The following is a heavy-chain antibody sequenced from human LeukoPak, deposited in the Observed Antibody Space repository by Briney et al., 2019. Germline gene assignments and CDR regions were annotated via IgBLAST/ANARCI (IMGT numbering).Heavy chain of an antibody. CDR2: IYYSGST. Sequence: SETLSLTCTVSGGSISSYYWSWIRQHPGKGLEWIGYIYYSGSTYYNPSLKSRVTISVDTSKNQFSLKLSSVTAADTAVYYCARVGYSYGYGYDYWGQGTLVTVSS. V-gene: IGHV4-59*06. D-gene: IGHD5-18*01. CDR1: GGSISSYY. J-gene: IGHJ4*02. CDR3: ARVGYSYGYGYDY.